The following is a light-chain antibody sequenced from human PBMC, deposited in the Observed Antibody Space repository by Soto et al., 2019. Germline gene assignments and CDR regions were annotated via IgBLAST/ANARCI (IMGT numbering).Light chain of an antibody. J-gene: IGKJ2*01. Sequence: EIVLTQSPGTLSLSPGERATLSCRASQSVSSSYLAWYQQKPGQAPRLLIYGASSRATGIPDRFSGSGSGTDFSLTISRREPEDFAGYYCQQYGSSPPTFGQGTKLEIK. CDR2: GAS. CDR3: QQYGSSPPT. V-gene: IGKV3-20*01. CDR1: QSVSSSY.